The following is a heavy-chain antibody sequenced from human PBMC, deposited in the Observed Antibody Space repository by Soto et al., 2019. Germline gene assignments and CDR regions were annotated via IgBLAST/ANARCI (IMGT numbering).Heavy chain of an antibody. D-gene: IGHD6-19*01. V-gene: IGHV3-74*01. CDR2: IIHDGIST. CDR3: TSLSIEVAHSAIEI. Sequence: EVQLVEYGGGLVQPGGSMRLSCAASGFSFSGLWVHWVRQAAGEGLVWVSRIIHDGISTSYADSVEGRFTITRDNARNTVYLQMNSVRINNTAVYNYTSLSIEVAHSAIEIWGQGT. CDR1: GFSFSGLW. J-gene: IGHJ3*02.